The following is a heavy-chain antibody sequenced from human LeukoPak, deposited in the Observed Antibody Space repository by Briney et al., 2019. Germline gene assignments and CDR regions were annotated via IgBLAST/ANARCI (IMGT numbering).Heavy chain of an antibody. CDR1: GGSISSYY. J-gene: IGHJ4*02. V-gene: IGHV4-59*08. CDR3: ARGGRFSSSVGDY. Sequence: SETLSLTCTVSGGSISSYYWSWIRQPPGKGLEWIGYIYYSGSTNYNPSLKSRVTISVDTSKNQFSLKLSSVTAADTAVYYCARGGRFSSSVGDYWGQGTLVTVSS. D-gene: IGHD6-6*01. CDR2: IYYSGST.